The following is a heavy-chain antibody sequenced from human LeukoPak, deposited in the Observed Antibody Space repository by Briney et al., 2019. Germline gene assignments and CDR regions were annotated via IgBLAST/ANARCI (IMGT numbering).Heavy chain of an antibody. V-gene: IGHV4-39*02. CDR3: ARDNSVRDEAWWFNP. CDR2: IYYSGST. Sequence: PSETLSLTCTVSGGSISSSSYYWGWIRQPPGKGLEWIGSIYYSGSTYYNPSLKSRVTISVDTSKNQFSLKLSSVTAADTAVYYCARDNSVRDEAWWFNPWGQGTLVTVSS. CDR1: GGSISSSSYY. D-gene: IGHD5-24*01. J-gene: IGHJ5*02.